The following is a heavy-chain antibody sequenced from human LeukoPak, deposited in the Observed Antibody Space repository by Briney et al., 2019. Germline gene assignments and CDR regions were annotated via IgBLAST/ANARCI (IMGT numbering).Heavy chain of an antibody. Sequence: PGGSLRLSCAASGFTFRSYAMRWVRAAPRKGLEWGAVISYDGSNKYYADSVRGRFTISRDNSKNTLYLQMNSLRAEDMAVYYCARAERYSSALDVGWGQEPLVTVSS. CDR1: GFTFRSYA. D-gene: IGHD6-19*01. CDR3: ARAERYSSALDVG. CDR2: ISYDGSNK. J-gene: IGHJ4*02. V-gene: IGHV3-30*04.